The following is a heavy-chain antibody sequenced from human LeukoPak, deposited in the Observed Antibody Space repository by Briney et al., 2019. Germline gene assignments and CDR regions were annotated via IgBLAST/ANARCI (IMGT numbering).Heavy chain of an antibody. J-gene: IGHJ5*02. D-gene: IGHD3-16*01. CDR3: ARGLKPFDN. Sequence: GGSLRLSCAASGFSFSGYAMSWVRQAPGTGLECISYISSNDNTIYYADSLKGRATISRDNAKRSVYLEMNSLRAEDTAVYYCARGLKPFDNWGQGTLVTVSS. CDR2: ISSNDNTI. V-gene: IGHV3-11*01. CDR1: GFSFSGYA.